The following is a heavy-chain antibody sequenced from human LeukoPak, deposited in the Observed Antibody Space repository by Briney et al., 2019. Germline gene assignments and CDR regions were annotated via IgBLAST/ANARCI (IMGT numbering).Heavy chain of an antibody. V-gene: IGHV3-11*01. CDR1: GFTFRDYD. D-gene: IGHD3-10*01. CDR2: ISSSDTTM. Sequence: GGSLRLSCAASGFTFRDYDMTWIRQAPGKGLEWVSYISSSDTTMYNADSVKGRFTISRDNAKNSLYLQMNSLRAEDTAVYYCARAPTYGPGSSFDYWGQGTLVTISS. J-gene: IGHJ4*02. CDR3: ARAPTYGPGSSFDY.